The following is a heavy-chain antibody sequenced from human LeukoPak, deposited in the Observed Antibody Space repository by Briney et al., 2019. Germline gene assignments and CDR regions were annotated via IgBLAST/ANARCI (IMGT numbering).Heavy chain of an antibody. CDR3: VREDNAFNI. V-gene: IGHV3-74*01. J-gene: IGHJ3*02. Sequence: PGGSLRLSCVASGFTFSSDFMPWIRHAPGEGLMWVSQISGDETYTNYADSVKGRFTISRDNAKNTLYLQMNSLRAEDTAIYYCVREDNAFNIWGQGTLVTVSS. CDR2: ISGDETYT. CDR1: GFTFSSDF.